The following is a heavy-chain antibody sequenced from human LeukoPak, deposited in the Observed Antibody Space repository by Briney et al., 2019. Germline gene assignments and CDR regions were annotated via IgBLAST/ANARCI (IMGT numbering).Heavy chain of an antibody. Sequence: PSETLSLTCTVSGGSISSSYWSWIRQPPGKGLEWIGYIYYSGSTNYNPSLKSRVTISVDTSKNQFFLKLSSVTAADTAVHYCASHYSNYVRGPFDIWGQGTMVTVSS. CDR2: IYYSGST. V-gene: IGHV4-59*01. CDR3: ASHYSNYVRGPFDI. J-gene: IGHJ3*02. CDR1: GGSISSSY. D-gene: IGHD4-11*01.